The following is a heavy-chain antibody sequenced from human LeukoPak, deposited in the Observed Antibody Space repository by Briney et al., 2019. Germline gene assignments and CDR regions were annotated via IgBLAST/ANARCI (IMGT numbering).Heavy chain of an antibody. CDR2: ISSSSKTV. CDR3: ARERGYSSSWYTF. CDR1: GYTFTGYY. V-gene: IGHV3-48*01. J-gene: IGHJ4*02. D-gene: IGHD6-13*01. Sequence: ASVKVSCRASGYTFTGYYMHWVRQAPGQGLEWVSYISSSSKTVYYADSVKGRFTISRDNARNSLYLQMNNLRAEDTAVYYCARERGYSSSWYTFWGQGTLVTVSS.